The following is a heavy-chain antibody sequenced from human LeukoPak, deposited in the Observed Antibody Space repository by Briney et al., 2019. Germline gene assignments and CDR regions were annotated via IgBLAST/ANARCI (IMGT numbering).Heavy chain of an antibody. Sequence: HPGGSLRLSCAASGFTFSSYAMNWVRQAPGKGLEWVSAISGANTTYYADSMKGRFTISRDNSKNTLYLQMSSLRAEDTAVYYCAKDKANYGDYDKYFQHWGQGTLVTVSS. CDR1: GFTFSSYA. V-gene: IGHV3-23*01. CDR2: ISGANTT. J-gene: IGHJ1*01. CDR3: AKDKANYGDYDKYFQH. D-gene: IGHD4-17*01.